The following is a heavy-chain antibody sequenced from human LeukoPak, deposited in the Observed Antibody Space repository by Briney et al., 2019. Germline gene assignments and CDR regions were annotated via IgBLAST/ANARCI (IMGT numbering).Heavy chain of an antibody. Sequence: GASVKVSCKASGYTFTSYGISWVRQAPGQGLEWMGWISAYNGNTNYAQKLQGRVTMTTDTSTSTAYMELRSLRSDDTAVYYCARDRSSSSWYLFDYWGQGTLVTVSS. J-gene: IGHJ4*02. CDR1: GYTFTSYG. CDR2: ISAYNGNT. V-gene: IGHV1-18*01. D-gene: IGHD6-13*01. CDR3: ARDRSSSSWYLFDY.